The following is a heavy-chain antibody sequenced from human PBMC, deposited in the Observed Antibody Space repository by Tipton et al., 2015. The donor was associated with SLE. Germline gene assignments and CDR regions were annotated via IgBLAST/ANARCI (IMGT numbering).Heavy chain of an antibody. D-gene: IGHD4-17*01. V-gene: IGHV4-34*01. J-gene: IGHJ4*02. CDR1: GGSFQNFY. Sequence: TLSLTCAVYGGSFQNFYWSWIRQSPGTGLEWIGEISHRGNTQYNPSLMSRISISADRSKKQLSLRLTSVTAADTAVYYCARDPSDGDYGVYYFDYWGQGTLVTVSP. CDR3: ARDPSDGDYGVYYFDY. CDR2: ISHRGNT.